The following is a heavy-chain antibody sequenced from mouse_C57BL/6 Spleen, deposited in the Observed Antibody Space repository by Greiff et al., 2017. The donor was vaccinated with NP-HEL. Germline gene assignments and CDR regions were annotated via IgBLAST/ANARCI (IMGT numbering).Heavy chain of an antibody. V-gene: IGHV1-80*01. J-gene: IGHJ1*03. CDR2: IYPGDGDT. CDR1: GYAFSSYW. Sequence: QVQLKESGAELVKPGASVKISCKASGYAFSSYWMNWVKQRPGKGLEWIGQIYPGDGDTNYNGKFKGKATLTADKSSSTAYMQLSSLTSEDSAVYFCARTGTAGYFDVWGTGTTVTVSS. CDR3: ARTGTAGYFDV. D-gene: IGHD4-1*01.